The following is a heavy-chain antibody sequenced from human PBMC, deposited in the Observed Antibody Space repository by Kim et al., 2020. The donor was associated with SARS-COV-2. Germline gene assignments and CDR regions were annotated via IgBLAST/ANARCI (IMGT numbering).Heavy chain of an antibody. J-gene: IGHJ4*02. D-gene: IGHD6-13*01. CDR2: ISYDGSNK. V-gene: IGHV3-30*18. Sequence: GGSLRLSCAASGFTFSSYDMHWVRQAPGKGLEWVAVISYDGSNKYYADSVKGRFTISRDNSKNTLYLQMNSLRAEDTAVYYCAKDLLTNSSSSTGIDYWGQGTLVTVSS. CDR3: AKDLLTNSSSSTGIDY. CDR1: GFTFSSYD.